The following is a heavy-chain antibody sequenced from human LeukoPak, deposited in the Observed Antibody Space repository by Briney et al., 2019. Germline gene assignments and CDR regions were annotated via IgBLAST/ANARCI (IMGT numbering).Heavy chain of an antibody. V-gene: IGHV1-2*02. CDR3: ARGRGYSYGYCDY. Sequence: ASVRVSCKASGYTFTGYYMHWVRQAPGQGLEWMGWINPSSGGTNYAQKFQGRVTMTRDTSISTAYMELSRLRSDDTAVYYCARGRGYSYGYCDYWGQGTLVTVSS. CDR1: GYTFTGYY. J-gene: IGHJ4*02. D-gene: IGHD5-18*01. CDR2: INPSSGGT.